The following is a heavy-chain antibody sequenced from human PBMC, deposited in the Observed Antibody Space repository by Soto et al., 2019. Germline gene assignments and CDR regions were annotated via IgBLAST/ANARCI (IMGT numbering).Heavy chain of an antibody. CDR1: GFTFSSYG. J-gene: IGHJ3*02. CDR3: ARVTQVYRGYDWCAFDI. D-gene: IGHD5-12*01. CDR2: IWYDGSNK. Sequence: QVQLVESGGGVVQPGRSLRLSCAASGFTFSSYGMHWVRQAPGKGLEWVAVIWYDGSNKYYADSVKGRFTISRDKSKNTLYLQINSLRAEDTAVYYCARVTQVYRGYDWCAFDIWGQGKMGTVP. V-gene: IGHV3-33*01.